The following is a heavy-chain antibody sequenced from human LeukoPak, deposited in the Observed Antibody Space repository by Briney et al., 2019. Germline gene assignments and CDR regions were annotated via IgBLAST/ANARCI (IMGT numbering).Heavy chain of an antibody. D-gene: IGHD3-16*01. CDR3: ERHFNPKGENGYADWFAS. CDR1: GFIFSNYW. CDR2: TKQDGREK. Sequence: GGALRLSCVASGFIFSNYWMSWVRQAPGKGLERVASTKQDGREKKYVDSVKGRFIISRDNAKNLLYLQMNSLRAEDTAIYYCERHFNPKGENGYADWFASWGQGTLVTVSS. V-gene: IGHV3-7*03. J-gene: IGHJ5*01.